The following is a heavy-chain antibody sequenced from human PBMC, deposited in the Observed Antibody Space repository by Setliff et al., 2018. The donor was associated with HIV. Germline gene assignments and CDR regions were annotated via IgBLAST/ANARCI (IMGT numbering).Heavy chain of an antibody. J-gene: IGHJ6*02. D-gene: IGHD6-19*01. CDR1: GASFTSYY. CDR2: IYYSGAT. Sequence: NPSETLSLTCTVSGASFTSYYWSWIRQPPGKGLEWIGFIYYSGATRYNPDLKSRVTISLDTSKNQFSLRLISVTAADTAIYYCAGDPGQWLVKGGMDVWGQGIAVTVSS. CDR3: AGDPGQWLVKGGMDV. V-gene: IGHV4-59*01.